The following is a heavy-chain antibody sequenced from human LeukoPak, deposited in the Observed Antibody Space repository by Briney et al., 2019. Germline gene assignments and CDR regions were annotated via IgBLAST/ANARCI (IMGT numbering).Heavy chain of an antibody. CDR3: ARQGGLY. V-gene: IGHV3-30-3*01. D-gene: IGHD3-16*01. CDR2: ISYDGSNK. J-gene: IGHJ4*02. CDR1: GFTFSSYD. Sequence: GGSLRLSCAASGFTFSSYDMHWVRQAPGKGLEWVAVISYDGSNKYYADSVKGRFTISRDNSKNTLYLQMNSLRAEDTAVYYCARQGGLYWGQGTLVTVSS.